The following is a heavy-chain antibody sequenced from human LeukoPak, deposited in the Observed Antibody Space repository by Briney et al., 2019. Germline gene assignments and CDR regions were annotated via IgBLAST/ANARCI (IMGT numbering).Heavy chain of an antibody. D-gene: IGHD2-2*02. Sequence: ASVKVSCKASGYTFTCYYMHWVRQAPGQGLEWMGWINPNSGGTNYAQKFQGRVTMTRDTSISTAYMELSRLRSDDTAVYYCAIWGYCSSTSCYRTGAFDIWGQGTMVTVSS. CDR1: GYTFTCYY. CDR2: INPNSGGT. J-gene: IGHJ3*02. CDR3: AIWGYCSSTSCYRTGAFDI. V-gene: IGHV1-2*02.